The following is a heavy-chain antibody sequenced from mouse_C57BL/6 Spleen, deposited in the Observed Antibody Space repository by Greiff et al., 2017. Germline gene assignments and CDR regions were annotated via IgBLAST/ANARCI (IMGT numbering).Heavy chain of an antibody. CDR1: GFTFSDFY. J-gene: IGHJ1*03. V-gene: IGHV7-1*01. D-gene: IGHD1-1*01. Sequence: EVKLVESGGGLVQSGRSLRLSCATSGFTFSDFYMEWVRQAPGKGLEWIAASRNKANDYTTEYSASVKGRFIVSRDTSQSILYLQMNALIAEDTAIYYCARDADYYGSSPWYFDVWGTGTTVTVSS. CDR3: ARDADYYGSSPWYFDV. CDR2: SRNKANDYTT.